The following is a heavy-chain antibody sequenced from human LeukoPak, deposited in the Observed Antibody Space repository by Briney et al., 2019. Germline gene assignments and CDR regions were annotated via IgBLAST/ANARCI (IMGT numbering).Heavy chain of an antibody. J-gene: IGHJ4*02. D-gene: IGHD3-22*01. CDR1: GGSISSSNYY. CDR3: AREEDRSGD. CDR2: IYYRGNA. Sequence: SETLSLTCTVSGGSISSSNYYWAWIRQPPGQGLEWIGSIYYRGNAYYNPSFNSRVTISVDTSKNQFSLSLSSVTAADTAVYYCAREEDRSGDWGQGTLVTVTS. V-gene: IGHV4-39*07.